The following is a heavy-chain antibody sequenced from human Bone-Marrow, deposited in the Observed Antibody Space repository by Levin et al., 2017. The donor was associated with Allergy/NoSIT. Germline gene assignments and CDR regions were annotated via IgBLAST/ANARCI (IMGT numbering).Heavy chain of an antibody. CDR2: IYPSDSDT. J-gene: IGHJ6*02. Sequence: GGSLRLSCKASGYPFTNQWIGWVRQKPGKGLEWMGIIYPSDSDTRYGPSFQGQVTISSDKSISTAYLQWTSVTASDTAIYFCARGRSAAVTGGMDVWGQGTTVTVTS. CDR3: ARGRSAAVTGGMDV. CDR1: GYPFTNQW. D-gene: IGHD4-17*01. V-gene: IGHV5-51*01.